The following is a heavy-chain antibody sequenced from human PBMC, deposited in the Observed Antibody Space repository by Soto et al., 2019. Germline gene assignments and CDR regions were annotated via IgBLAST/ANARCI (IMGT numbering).Heavy chain of an antibody. CDR3: ARQRTSFVTLAYFDV. D-gene: IGHD2-21*02. J-gene: IGHJ4*02. V-gene: IGHV4-39*01. Sequence: SETLSLTCTVNGDSINSRSYYWGWIRQPPGKGLEWIGSIYYSGRTYNNPSLRSRVSMSIDTSKDQFSLKLKSVTAADTALYFCARQRTSFVTLAYFDVWGPGSLVTVSS. CDR2: IYYSGRT. CDR1: GDSINSRSYY.